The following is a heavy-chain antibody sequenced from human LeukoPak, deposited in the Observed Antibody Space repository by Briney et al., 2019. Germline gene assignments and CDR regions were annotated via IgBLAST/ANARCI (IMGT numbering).Heavy chain of an antibody. Sequence: GGSLRLFCAASGFTLSSYGMLWLRHAPGKGLEWVAVIWYDGSNKYYADSVKGRFTISRDNSKNTLYLQMNSLRAEDTAVYYCARDWNRYYFDYWGQGTLVTVSS. J-gene: IGHJ4*02. CDR3: ARDWNRYYFDY. CDR2: IWYDGSNK. CDR1: GFTLSSYG. D-gene: IGHD1-1*01. V-gene: IGHV3-33*01.